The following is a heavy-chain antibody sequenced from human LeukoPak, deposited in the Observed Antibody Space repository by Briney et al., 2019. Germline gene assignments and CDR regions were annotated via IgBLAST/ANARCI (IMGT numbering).Heavy chain of an antibody. CDR3: AREVFKYGRFYFDY. D-gene: IGHD1-14*01. Sequence: SQTLSLTCGISGDSVSSNTGAWNWIRQSPSRGLEWLGKTYYRSKWNNDYAVSVKDRITINPDTSKDQFSLQLDSVTPEDTAVYYCAREVFKYGRFYFDYWGQGTPVTVSS. CDR2: TYYRSKWNN. CDR1: GDSVSSNTGA. V-gene: IGHV6-1*01. J-gene: IGHJ4*02.